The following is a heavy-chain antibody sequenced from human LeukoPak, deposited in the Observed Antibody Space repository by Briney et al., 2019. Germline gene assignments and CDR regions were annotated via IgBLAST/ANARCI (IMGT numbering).Heavy chain of an antibody. V-gene: IGHV3-30*02. D-gene: IGHD5-12*01. CDR3: AKNNGSSVRESSHYYYYLDV. Sequence: QPGGSLTVSCAASGFIFSTYGMHWVRQAPGKGLEWVAFIRYDGSNTYYIDSVKGRFAISRDNSKNTLYLQMNNLRAEDTALYYCAKNNGSSVRESSHYYYYLDVWGKGTTVIVSS. CDR2: IRYDGSNT. J-gene: IGHJ6*03. CDR1: GFIFSTYG.